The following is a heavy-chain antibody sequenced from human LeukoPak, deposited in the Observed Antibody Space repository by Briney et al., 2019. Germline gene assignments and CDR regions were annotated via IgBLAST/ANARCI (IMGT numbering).Heavy chain of an antibody. D-gene: IGHD6-6*01. J-gene: IGHJ5*02. Sequence: SETLSLTCTVSGGSISSGGYYWSWIRQPPGKGLEWIGYIYHSGSTYYNPSLKSRVTISVDRSKNQFSLKLSSVTAADTAVYYCARQGGARSSSSDINWFDPWGQGTLVTVSS. CDR3: ARQGGARSSSSDINWFDP. CDR2: IYHSGST. CDR1: GGSISSGGYY. V-gene: IGHV4-30-2*01.